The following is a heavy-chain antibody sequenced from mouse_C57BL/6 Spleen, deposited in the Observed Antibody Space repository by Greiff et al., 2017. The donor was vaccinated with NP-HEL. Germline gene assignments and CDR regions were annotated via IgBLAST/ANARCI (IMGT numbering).Heavy chain of an antibody. J-gene: IGHJ1*03. CDR2: IYPRDGST. D-gene: IGHD1-1*01. CDR3: ARVYYYGSSYRYFDV. CDR1: GYTFTDHT. Sequence: QVQLQQSDAELVKPGASVKISCKVSGYTFTDHTIHWMKQRPEQGLEWIGYIYPRDGSTKYNEKFKGKATLTADKSSSTAYMQLNSLTSEDSAVYFCARVYYYGSSYRYFDVWGTGTTVTVSS. V-gene: IGHV1-78*01.